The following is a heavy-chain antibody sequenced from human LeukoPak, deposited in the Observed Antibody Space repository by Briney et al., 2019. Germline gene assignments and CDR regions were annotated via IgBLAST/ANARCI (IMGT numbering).Heavy chain of an antibody. CDR2: IYYSGST. D-gene: IGHD3-10*01. CDR3: ARGSEGYYGSGRPLIDY. V-gene: IGHV4-59*01. CDR1: GGSFSGYY. Sequence: SETLSLTCAVYGGSFSGYYWSWIRQPPGKGLEWIGYIYYSGSTNYNPSLKSRVTISVDTSTSQFSLKMRSVTAADTAVYYCARGSEGYYGSGRPLIDYWGQGTLVTVSS. J-gene: IGHJ4*02.